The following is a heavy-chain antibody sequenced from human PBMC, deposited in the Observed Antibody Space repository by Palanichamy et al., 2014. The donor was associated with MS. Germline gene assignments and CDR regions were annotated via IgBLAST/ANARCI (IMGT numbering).Heavy chain of an antibody. Sequence: QVQLIQSGAEVKKPGASVKVSCEASGFTFTNYALHWVRQAPGQRLEWMGWINAGNGDTRYSQKFQGRVTITRDTSATTAYMDLSDLRSEDTAVFYCARGCYDSVWGSYRYIDNWGQGTLVTVSS. CDR2: INAGNGDT. D-gene: IGHD3-16*02. J-gene: IGHJ4*02. CDR3: ARGCYDSVWGSYRYIDN. V-gene: IGHV1-3*01. CDR1: GFTFTNYA.